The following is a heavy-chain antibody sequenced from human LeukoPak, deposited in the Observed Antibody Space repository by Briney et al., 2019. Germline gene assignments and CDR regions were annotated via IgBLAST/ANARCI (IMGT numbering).Heavy chain of an antibody. J-gene: IGHJ4*02. CDR3: ARFTPRISREKFDY. V-gene: IGHV1-69*06. D-gene: IGHD3-3*02. Sequence: ASVKVSCKASGGTFSSYAISWVRQAPGQGLEWMGGIIPIFGTANYAQKFQGRVTITADKSTSTAYMEVRSLRSDDTAVYYCARFTPRISREKFDYWGQGTLVTVSS. CDR1: GGTFSSYA. CDR2: IIPIFGTA.